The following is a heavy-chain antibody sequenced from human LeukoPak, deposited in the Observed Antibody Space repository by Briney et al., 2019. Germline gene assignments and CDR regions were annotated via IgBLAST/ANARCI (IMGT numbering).Heavy chain of an antibody. CDR1: GFTVSSNY. J-gene: IGHJ4*02. CDR3: AREGYYGSGSPPSLYFDY. D-gene: IGHD3-10*01. Sequence: GGSLGLSCAASGFTVSSNYMSWVRQAPGKGLEWVAVTSSDLNVKLYADSVKGRFTISRDNSRSTLYLQMNSLRPEDTAIYYCAREGYYGSGSPPSLYFDYWGQGTLVTVSS. CDR2: TSSDLNVK. V-gene: IGHV3-30*03.